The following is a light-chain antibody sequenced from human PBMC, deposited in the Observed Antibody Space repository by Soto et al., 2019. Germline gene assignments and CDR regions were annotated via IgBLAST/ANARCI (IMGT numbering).Light chain of an antibody. CDR1: QDVRKY. Sequence: DIQMTQSPSSLSASVGDRVTITCQASQDVRKYLSWYQQKARKAPKLLIYDASNLETGVPSRFSGRVSGTDFTFTSRSLQPEDIATYYCQQRHNLPHTFGPGTKVDIK. CDR2: DAS. V-gene: IGKV1-33*01. CDR3: QQRHNLPHT. J-gene: IGKJ3*01.